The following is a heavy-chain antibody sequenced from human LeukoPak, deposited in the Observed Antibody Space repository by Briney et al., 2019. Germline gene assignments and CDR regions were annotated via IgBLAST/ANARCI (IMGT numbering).Heavy chain of an antibody. CDR3: ARASSSWRDSNFDY. Sequence: GGSLRLSCAASGFTFDDYAMHWVRQAPGKGLEWVSGISWNSGSIGYADSVKGRFTISRDNAKNSLYLQMNSLRAEDTAVYYCARASSSWRDSNFDYWGQGTLVTVSS. D-gene: IGHD6-13*01. CDR2: ISWNSGSI. CDR1: GFTFDDYA. V-gene: IGHV3-9*01. J-gene: IGHJ4*02.